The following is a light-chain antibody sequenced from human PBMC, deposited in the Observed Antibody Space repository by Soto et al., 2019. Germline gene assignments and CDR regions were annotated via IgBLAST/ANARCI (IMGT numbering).Light chain of an antibody. Sequence: DIVLTQSPDSLAVSLGERATINCKSSQSVLSSSNNENYLAWYQQKPGQPPKLLVYWASTRESGVPDRFSGSGSGTVFTLPISSLQAEDAAVYYCQQYYSTPLPFGGGTKVEIK. CDR3: QQYYSTPLP. J-gene: IGKJ4*01. V-gene: IGKV4-1*01. CDR1: QSVLSSSNNENY. CDR2: WAS.